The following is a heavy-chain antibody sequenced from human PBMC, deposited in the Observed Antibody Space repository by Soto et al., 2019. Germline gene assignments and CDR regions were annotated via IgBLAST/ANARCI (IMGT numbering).Heavy chain of an antibody. D-gene: IGHD4-17*01. Sequence: GGSLRLFCAASGFTVSSNYMSWVRQAPGKGLEWVSVIYSGGSTYYADSVKGRFTISRDNSKNTLYLQMNSLRAEDTAVYYCARGGHYGDKYFDYWGQGTLVTVSS. J-gene: IGHJ4*02. CDR2: IYSGGST. CDR3: ARGGHYGDKYFDY. CDR1: GFTVSSNY. V-gene: IGHV3-53*01.